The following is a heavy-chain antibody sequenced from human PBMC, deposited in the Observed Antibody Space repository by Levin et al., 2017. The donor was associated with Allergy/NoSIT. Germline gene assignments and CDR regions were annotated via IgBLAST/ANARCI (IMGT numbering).Heavy chain of an antibody. Sequence: SETLSLTCTVSGGSISSYYWSWIRQPPGKGLEWIGYIYYSGSTNYNPSLKSRVTISVDTSKNQFSLKLSSVTAADTAVYYCARTNGGRLDYWGQGTLVTVSS. CDR2: IYYSGST. CDR3: ARTNGGRLDY. V-gene: IGHV4-59*01. CDR1: GGSISSYY. J-gene: IGHJ4*02. D-gene: IGHD3-10*01.